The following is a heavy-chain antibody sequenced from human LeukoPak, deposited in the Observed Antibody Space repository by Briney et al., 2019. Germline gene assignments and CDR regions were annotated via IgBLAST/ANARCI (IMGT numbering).Heavy chain of an antibody. D-gene: IGHD4-17*01. CDR2: ISSSSSYI. CDR1: GFTFSSYS. CDR3: ARDLLAGYVDYGDFDAFDI. J-gene: IGHJ3*02. V-gene: IGHV3-21*01. Sequence: PGGSLRLSCAASGFTFSSYSMNWVRQAPGKGLEWVSSISSSSSYIYYADSVKGRFTISRDNAKNSLYLQMNSLRAEDTAVYYCARDLLAGYVDYGDFDAFDIWGQGTMVTVSS.